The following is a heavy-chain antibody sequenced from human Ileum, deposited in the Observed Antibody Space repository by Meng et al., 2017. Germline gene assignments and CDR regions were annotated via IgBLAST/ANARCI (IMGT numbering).Heavy chain of an antibody. CDR1: GGSVSSGSYY. V-gene: IGHV4-61*01. CDR3: ARSSTSPASYFFDY. CDR2: IYYSGST. J-gene: IGHJ4*02. Sequence: QLQDPGPRRVCPSEPLSLACTVSGGSVSSGSYYWSWIRQPPGKGLEWIGHIYYSGSTNYNPSLKSRVTISVDMSKNQFSLKLNSVTAADTAIYFCARSSTSPASYFFDYWGQGTLVTVSS. D-gene: IGHD6-6*01.